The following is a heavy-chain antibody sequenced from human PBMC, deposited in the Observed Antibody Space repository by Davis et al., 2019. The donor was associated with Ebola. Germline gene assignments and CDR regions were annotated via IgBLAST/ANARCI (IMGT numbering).Heavy chain of an antibody. CDR2: IRSKANSYAT. V-gene: IGHV3-73*01. D-gene: IGHD6-13*01. CDR3: ARDRGIAQAAPVQYYYYGMDV. J-gene: IGHJ6*02. CDR1: GFTFSGSA. Sequence: GESLKISCAASGFTFSGSAMHWVRQASGKGLEWVGRIRSKANSYATAYAASVKGRFTISRDDSKNTAYLQMNSLKTEDTAVYYCARDRGIAQAAPVQYYYYGMDVWGQGTTVTVSS.